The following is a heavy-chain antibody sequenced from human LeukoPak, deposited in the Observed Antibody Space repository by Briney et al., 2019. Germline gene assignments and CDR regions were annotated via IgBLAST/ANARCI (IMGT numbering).Heavy chain of an antibody. CDR2: IKQDGSEK. D-gene: IGHD2-21*01. V-gene: IGHV3-7*01. CDR1: GFTFSSYW. J-gene: IGHJ6*03. Sequence: PGGSLRLSCAASGFTFSSYWMSWVHQAPGKGLEWVANIKQDGSEKYYVDSVKGRFTISRDNAKNSLYLQMNSLRAEDTAVYYCAREFPPRYYYYMDVWGKGTTVTVSS. CDR3: AREFPPRYYYYMDV.